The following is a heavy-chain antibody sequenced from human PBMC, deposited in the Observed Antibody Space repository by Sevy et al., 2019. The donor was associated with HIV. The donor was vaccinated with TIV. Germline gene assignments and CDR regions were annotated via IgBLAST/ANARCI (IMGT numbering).Heavy chain of an antibody. D-gene: IGHD5-18*01. CDR1: GFTFSSYG. Sequence: GGSLRLSCAASGFTFSSYGMHWVRQAPGKGLEWVAVIWYDGSNKYYADSVKGRFTISRDNSKNTLYLQMNSLRTEDTAVYYCAREKVTAMGVNDAFHIWGQGTMVTVSS. CDR3: AREKVTAMGVNDAFHI. J-gene: IGHJ3*02. V-gene: IGHV3-33*01. CDR2: IWYDGSNK.